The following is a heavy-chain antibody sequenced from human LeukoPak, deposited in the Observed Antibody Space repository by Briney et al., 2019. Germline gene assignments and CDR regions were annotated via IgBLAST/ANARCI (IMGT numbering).Heavy chain of an antibody. CDR3: ARDAQILEIDY. CDR1: GFTFDDYA. D-gene: IGHD5-24*01. J-gene: IGHJ4*02. V-gene: IGHV3-9*01. Sequence: GRSLRLSCAASGFTFDDYAMHWVRQAPGKGLEWVSGISWNSGTIYYADSVKGRFTISRDNAKNSLYLQMNSLRAEDTAVYYCARDAQILEIDYWGQGTLVTVSS. CDR2: ISWNSGTI.